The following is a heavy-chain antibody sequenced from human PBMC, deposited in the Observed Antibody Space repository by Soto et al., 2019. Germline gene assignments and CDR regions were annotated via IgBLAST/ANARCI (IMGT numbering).Heavy chain of an antibody. Sequence: PSETLSLTCDVSGGSINTNWWSWVRQAPGKGLEWVGRIKSKTDGGTTDYAAPVKGRFTISRDDSKNTLYLQMNSLKTEDTAVYYCTTDPVTMIVVVPSSGWGQGTLVTVS. J-gene: IGHJ4*02. V-gene: IGHV3-15*07. CDR3: TTDPVTMIVVVPSSG. CDR2: IKSKTDGGTT. D-gene: IGHD3-22*01. CDR1: GGSINTNW.